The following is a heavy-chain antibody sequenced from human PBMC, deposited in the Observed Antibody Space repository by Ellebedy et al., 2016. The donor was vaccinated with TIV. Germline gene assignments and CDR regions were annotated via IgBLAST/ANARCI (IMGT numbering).Heavy chain of an antibody. J-gene: IGHJ4*02. CDR1: GFNFDDYA. D-gene: IGHD3-9*01. CDR3: ARESVRYFDWDF. CDR2: INTDGSST. V-gene: IGHV3-74*01. Sequence: GESLKISCAASGFNFDDYAMSWVRQSPGKGLVWVSRINTDGSSTSYADSVEGRFTISRDNAKNTVYLQMNRLRAEDTAVYYCARESVRYFDWDFWGQGTLVTVSS.